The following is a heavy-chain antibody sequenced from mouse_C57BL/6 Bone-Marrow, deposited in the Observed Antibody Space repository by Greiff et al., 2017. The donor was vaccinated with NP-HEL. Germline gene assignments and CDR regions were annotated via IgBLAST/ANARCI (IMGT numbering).Heavy chain of an antibody. CDR1: GYTFTSYG. J-gene: IGHJ3*01. V-gene: IGHV1-81*01. CDR2: IYPRSGNT. CDR3: ASDYDPLAY. Sequence: VKLQESGAELARPGASVKLSCKASGYTFTSYGISWVKQRTGQGLEWIGEIYPRSGNTYYNEKFKGKATLTADKSSSTAYMELRSLTSEDSAVYFCASDYDPLAYWGQGTLVTVSA. D-gene: IGHD2-4*01.